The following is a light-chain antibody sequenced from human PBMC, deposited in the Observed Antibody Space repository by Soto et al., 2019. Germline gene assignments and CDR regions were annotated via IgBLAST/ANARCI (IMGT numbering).Light chain of an antibody. CDR2: DVS. V-gene: IGKV1-33*01. Sequence: DIQMTQSPSYLSASVGDRVTITCQASQDFSIHLNWYQQKPGKAPKLLIYDVSNLETGVPSRFSGSGSGKNFTFPIRSLQAEDIATNYCQQFYYPPSFPFRPGTKVDFK. CDR1: QDFSIH. CDR3: QQFYYPPSFP. J-gene: IGKJ3*01.